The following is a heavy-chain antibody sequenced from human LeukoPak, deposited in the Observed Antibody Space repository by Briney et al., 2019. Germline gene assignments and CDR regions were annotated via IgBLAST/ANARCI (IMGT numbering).Heavy chain of an antibody. J-gene: IGHJ3*02. V-gene: IGHV3-66*01. CDR1: GFTFSSYA. CDR2: IYSGGST. D-gene: IGHD1-26*01. Sequence: PGRSLRLSCAASGFTFSSYAMHWVRQAPGKGLEWVSVIYSGGSTYYADSVKGRFTISRDNSKNTLYLQMNSLRAEDTAVYYCARDLGWELPGIDAFDIWGQGTMVTVSS. CDR3: ARDLGWELPGIDAFDI.